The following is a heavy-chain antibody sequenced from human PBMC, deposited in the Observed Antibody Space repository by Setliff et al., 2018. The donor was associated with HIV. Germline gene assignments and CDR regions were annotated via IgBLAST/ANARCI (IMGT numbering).Heavy chain of an antibody. CDR3: ARGQLWSPYYFDY. D-gene: IGHD5-18*01. CDR1: GGSISSGGYF. J-gene: IGHJ4*02. CDR2: IYTSGSS. Sequence: ASETLSLTCTVSGGSISSGGYFWSWIRQPAGKGLEWIGRIYTSGSSNYNPSLKSRVTISVDTSKNQFSLRLSSVTAADTAVYYCARGQLWSPYYFDYWGQGTLVTVSS. V-gene: IGHV4-61*02.